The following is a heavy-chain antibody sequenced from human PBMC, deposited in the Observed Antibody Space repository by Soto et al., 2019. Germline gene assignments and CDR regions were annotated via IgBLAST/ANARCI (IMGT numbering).Heavy chain of an antibody. CDR2: IYTDGSS. J-gene: IGHJ4*02. V-gene: IGHV3-66*01. CDR3: ARGMVRGVSGADY. Sequence: GGSLRLSCAASGFTVSSNYMSWVRQAPGKGLEWVSVIYTDGSSYYANSVKGRFTISRDNSRNTVYLQMNSLRVEDTAVYYCARGMVRGVSGADYWGQGTLVTVS. D-gene: IGHD3-10*01. CDR1: GFTVSSNY.